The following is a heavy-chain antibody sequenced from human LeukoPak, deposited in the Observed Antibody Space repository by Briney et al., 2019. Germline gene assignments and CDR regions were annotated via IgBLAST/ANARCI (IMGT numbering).Heavy chain of an antibody. CDR1: GSTFSGSA. CDR3: TRLGWHYYYYMDV. J-gene: IGHJ6*03. CDR2: IRSKANSYAT. D-gene: IGHD2-15*01. Sequence: GRSLRLSCAASGSTFSGSAMHWVRQASGKGLEWVGRIRSKANSYATAYAASVKGRFTISRDDSKNTAYLQMNSLKTEDTAVYYCTRLGWHYYYYMDVWGKGTTVTVSS. V-gene: IGHV3-73*01.